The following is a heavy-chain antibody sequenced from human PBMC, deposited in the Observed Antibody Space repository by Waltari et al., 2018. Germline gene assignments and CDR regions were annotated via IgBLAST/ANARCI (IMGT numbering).Heavy chain of an antibody. V-gene: IGHV4-59*01. CDR1: GGSISSYY. CDR2: IYYSGST. CDR3: ARGVGSSSRANWFDP. J-gene: IGHJ5*02. Sequence: QVQLQESGPGLVKPSETLSLTCTVSGGSISSYYWSWIRQPPGKGLEWIGYIYYSGSTNYNPSLKSRVTISVDTSKNQFSLKLSSVTAADTAVYYCARGVGSSSRANWFDPWGQGTLVTVSS. D-gene: IGHD6-6*01.